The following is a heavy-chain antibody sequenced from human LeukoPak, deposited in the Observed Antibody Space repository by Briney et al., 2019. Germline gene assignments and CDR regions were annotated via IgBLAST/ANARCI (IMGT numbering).Heavy chain of an antibody. Sequence: PSETLSLTCTVSGGSIRSTSYYWGWIRQPPGKGLEWIGSIYYSGSTYYNPSLKSRVTISVDTSKNQFSLKLSSMTAADTAVYYCAKEGTRMASSYFDYWGQGTLNTVSS. V-gene: IGHV4-39*02. CDR1: GGSIRSTSYY. D-gene: IGHD2-8*01. CDR3: AKEGTRMASSYFDY. CDR2: IYYSGST. J-gene: IGHJ4*02.